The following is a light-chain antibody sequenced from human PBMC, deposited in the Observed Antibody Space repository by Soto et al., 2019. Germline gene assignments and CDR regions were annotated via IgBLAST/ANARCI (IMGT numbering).Light chain of an antibody. CDR2: GAS. V-gene: IGKV3-15*01. CDR1: QSVSSN. J-gene: IGKJ1*01. CDR3: HQYNNWPPWT. Sequence: EIVMTQSPATLSVSPGERATLSCRASQSVSSNLAWYQQKPGQAPRLLIYGASTRATGIPARFSGSGSGTDFTLTISSLQAEDFAVYYCHQYNNWPPWTFGQVTKVEIK.